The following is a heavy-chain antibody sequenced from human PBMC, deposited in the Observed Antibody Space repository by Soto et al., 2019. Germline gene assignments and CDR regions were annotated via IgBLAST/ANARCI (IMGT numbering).Heavy chain of an antibody. CDR3: ASGITGTYYMDV. J-gene: IGHJ6*03. Sequence: VQLVESGGGLVKPGGSLRLSCAASGFTFSSYSMNWVRQAPGKGLEWVSSISSSSSYIYYADSVKGRFTISRDNAKNSLYLQMNSLRAEDTAVYYCASGITGTYYMDVWGKGTTVTVSS. V-gene: IGHV3-21*01. D-gene: IGHD1-7*01. CDR1: GFTFSSYS. CDR2: ISSSSSYI.